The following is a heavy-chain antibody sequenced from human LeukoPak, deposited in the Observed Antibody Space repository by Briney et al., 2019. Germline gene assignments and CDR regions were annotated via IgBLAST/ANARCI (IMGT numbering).Heavy chain of an antibody. D-gene: IGHD3-10*01. CDR2: TYHSGST. CDR3: ARASIWFGELSYYFDY. J-gene: IGHJ4*02. V-gene: IGHV4-30-2*01. Sequence: SETLSLTCAVSGGSISSGGYSWSWIRQPPGKGLEWIGYTYHSGSTYYNPSLKSRVTISVDRSKNQFSLKLSSVTAADTAVYYCARASIWFGELSYYFDYWGQGNLVTVSS. CDR1: GGSISSGGYS.